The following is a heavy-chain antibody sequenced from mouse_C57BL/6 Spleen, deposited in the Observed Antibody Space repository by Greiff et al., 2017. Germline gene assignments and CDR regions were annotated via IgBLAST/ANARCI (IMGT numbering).Heavy chain of an antibody. CDR2: INPSSGYT. V-gene: IGHV1-4*01. Sequence: QVQLQQSGAELARPGASVKMSCKASGYTFTSYTMHWVKQRPGQGLEWIGYINPSSGYTKYNQKFKDKATLTADKSSSTAYMQLSSLTSEDSAVYYCAREGLRRAMDYWGQGTSVTVSS. D-gene: IGHD2-4*01. CDR1: GYTFTSYT. CDR3: AREGLRRAMDY. J-gene: IGHJ4*01.